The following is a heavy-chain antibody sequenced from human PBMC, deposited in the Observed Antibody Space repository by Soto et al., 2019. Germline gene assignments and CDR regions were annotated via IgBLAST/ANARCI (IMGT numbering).Heavy chain of an antibody. CDR3: ARDWKGAEGFDP. CDR1: GYTLRTYG. CDR2: IAANNGDT. Sequence: QVQLVQSGAEVKKPGASVKVSCKASGYTLRTYGLSGVGQAPGQGLEWMGWIAANNGDTNYAQNFQGRVTMTTDTSTTTSYMELRSLTSDDTAVYFCARDWKGAEGFDPWGQGTLVTVSS. D-gene: IGHD1-1*01. J-gene: IGHJ5*02. V-gene: IGHV1-18*01.